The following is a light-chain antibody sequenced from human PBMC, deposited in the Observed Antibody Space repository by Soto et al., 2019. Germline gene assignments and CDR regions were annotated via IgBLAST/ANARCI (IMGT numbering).Light chain of an antibody. CDR1: QRVISY. CDR2: DAS. V-gene: IGKV3-11*01. CDR3: QQRSNWKLT. Sequence: EIVLTQSPATLSLSPGERATLSCRASQRVISYLAWYLQKPGQAPSLRIYDASNRTTCIPDRFSGSGSGTDFSLTISSLEPEDFAVYYYQQRSNWKLTFGGGTKVDIK. J-gene: IGKJ4*01.